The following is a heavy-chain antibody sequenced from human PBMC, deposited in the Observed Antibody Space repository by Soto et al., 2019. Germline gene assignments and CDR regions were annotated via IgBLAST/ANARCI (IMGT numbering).Heavy chain of an antibody. J-gene: IGHJ2*01. Sequence: ESGGGLVQPGGSLRLSCAASGFTFSSYWMSWVRQAPGKGLEWVANIKQDGSEKYYVDSVKGRFTISRDNAKNSLYLQMNSLRAEDTAVYYCARDYDYGDYLPWYFDLWGRGTLVTVSS. CDR2: IKQDGSEK. CDR3: ARDYDYGDYLPWYFDL. V-gene: IGHV3-7*01. D-gene: IGHD4-17*01. CDR1: GFTFSSYW.